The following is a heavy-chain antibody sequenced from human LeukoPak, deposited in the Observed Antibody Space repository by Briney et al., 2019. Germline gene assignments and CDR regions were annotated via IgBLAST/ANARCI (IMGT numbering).Heavy chain of an antibody. CDR3: TRLTFCTYYYDSSDYKGFYFDY. J-gene: IGHJ4*02. D-gene: IGHD3-22*01. Sequence: SETLSLTCTVSGASISSGSYYWGWVRQPPGKGLEYIGTIFYSGSTYYNPSLKSRVTISVDTSQNQFSLKLSSVTAADTAVYYCTRLTFCTYYYDSSDYKGFYFDYWGQGTLVTVSS. CDR1: GASISSGSYY. CDR2: IFYSGST. V-gene: IGHV4-39*01.